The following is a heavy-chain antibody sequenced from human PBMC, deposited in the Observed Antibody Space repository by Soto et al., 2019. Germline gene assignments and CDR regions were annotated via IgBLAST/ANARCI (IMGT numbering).Heavy chain of an antibody. V-gene: IGHV4-59*01. CDR2: IYDSGST. CDR1: GGSISGSY. Sequence: QVQLQESGPGLVKPSETLSLTCTVSGGSISGSYWSWIRQPPGKGLEWIGYIYDSGSTGYNPSLKSRVTISVDTSKNQFSLKLSSVTAADTAVFYCARGDGDYDYWGQGTLVTVSS. CDR3: ARGDGDYDY. J-gene: IGHJ4*02. D-gene: IGHD4-17*01.